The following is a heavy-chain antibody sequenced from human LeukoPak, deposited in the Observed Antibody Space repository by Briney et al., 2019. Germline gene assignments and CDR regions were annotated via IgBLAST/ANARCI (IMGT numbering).Heavy chain of an antibody. CDR2: IYPDDSDT. Sequence: GESLKISCKGSGYNFTNYWIGWVRQTPGKGLEWVGMIYPDDSDTRYSPSFQGQVTISADKSINTACLQWGSLKASDTAMYYCARQGSYSSSWYNIDYWGQGTPVTVSP. CDR1: GYNFTNYW. D-gene: IGHD6-13*01. CDR3: ARQGSYSSSWYNIDY. V-gene: IGHV5-51*01. J-gene: IGHJ4*02.